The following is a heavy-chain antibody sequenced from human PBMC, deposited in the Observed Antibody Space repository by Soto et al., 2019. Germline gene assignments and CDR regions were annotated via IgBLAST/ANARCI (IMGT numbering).Heavy chain of an antibody. V-gene: IGHV3-48*02. CDR3: ARDRRYYDSRTHFDY. CDR1: GFTFSSYS. D-gene: IGHD3-22*01. J-gene: IGHJ4*02. CDR2: ISSSSSTI. Sequence: EVQLVESGGGLVQPGGSLRLSCAASGFTFSSYSMNWVRQAPGKGLEWVSYISSSSSTIYYADSVKGRFTISRDNAKNSLYLQMNSLRDEDTAVYYCARDRRYYDSRTHFDYWGRGTLVTVSS.